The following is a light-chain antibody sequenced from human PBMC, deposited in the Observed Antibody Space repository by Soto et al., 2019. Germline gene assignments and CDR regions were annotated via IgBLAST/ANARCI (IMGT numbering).Light chain of an antibody. CDR3: CLYVGGRTYV. J-gene: IGLJ1*01. Sequence: QSALTQPASVSGSPGQSITISCTGTVGLVSWYQQHPGKVPKLIIYDDTKRPSGVSSRFSGSKSGNTASLTISGLRTEDEADYCCCLYVGGRTYVFGTGTKVTVL. V-gene: IGLV2-23*01. CDR2: DDT. CDR1: VGL.